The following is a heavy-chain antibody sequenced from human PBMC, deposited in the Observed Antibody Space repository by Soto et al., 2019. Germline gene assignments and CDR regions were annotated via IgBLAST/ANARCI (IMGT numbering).Heavy chain of an antibody. CDR3: ARNPVGEYYFDY. V-gene: IGHV1-3*01. CDR1: GYTFTNYA. CDR2: INAANGNT. D-gene: IGHD2-15*01. Sequence: QVQLVHSGAEVKKPGASVKVSCKASGYTFTNYAMHWVRQAPGQRLEWMGWINAANGNTKYSQKFQGRVTFTRHTSASTAYMELSSLKSEDTAVYYCARNPVGEYYFDYWGQGTLVTVSS. J-gene: IGHJ4*02.